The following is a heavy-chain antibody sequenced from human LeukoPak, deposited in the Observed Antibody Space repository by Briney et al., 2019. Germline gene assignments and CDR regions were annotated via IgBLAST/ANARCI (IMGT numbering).Heavy chain of an antibody. J-gene: IGHJ3*02. CDR1: GFTFSTSE. Sequence: PGGSVRLSCEGSGFTFSTSEINWVRRAPGKGLEWISYTNGGGNVNFYADSVKGRFKISRDNAKNFLYLQMNGLRAEDTATYYCAKEIPLARGDAFDIWGQGTLVIVSS. CDR3: AKEIPLARGDAFDI. CDR2: TNGGGNVN. V-gene: IGHV3-48*03. D-gene: IGHD1-26*01.